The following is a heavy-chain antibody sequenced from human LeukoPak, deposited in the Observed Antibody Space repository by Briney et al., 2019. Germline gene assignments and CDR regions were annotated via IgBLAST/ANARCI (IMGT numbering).Heavy chain of an antibody. V-gene: IGHV1-18*01. CDR3: ARVPEWKWDDAFDI. Sequence: GASVKVSCKASGYTFTSYGISWVRQAPGQGLEWMGWISAYNGNTSYAQKLQGRVTMTTDASTSTAYMELRSLSSDDTAVYYCARVPEWKWDDAFDIWGQGTMVTVSS. D-gene: IGHD1-26*01. CDR1: GYTFTSYG. CDR2: ISAYNGNT. J-gene: IGHJ3*02.